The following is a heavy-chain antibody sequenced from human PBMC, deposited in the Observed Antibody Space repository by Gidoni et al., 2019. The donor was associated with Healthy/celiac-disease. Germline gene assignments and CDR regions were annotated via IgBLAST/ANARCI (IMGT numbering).Heavy chain of an antibody. CDR2: ISGSGGST. V-gene: IGHV3-23*01. J-gene: IGHJ3*02. Sequence: EVQLLESGGGLVQPGGSLRLSCAASGFTFSSYAMSWVRQAPGKGLEWVSAISGSGGSTYYADSVKGRFTISRDNSKNTLYLQMNSLRAEDTAVYYCAKARRGYYDSNTDAFDIWGQGTMVTVSS. CDR3: AKARRGYYDSNTDAFDI. CDR1: GFTFSSYA. D-gene: IGHD3-22*01.